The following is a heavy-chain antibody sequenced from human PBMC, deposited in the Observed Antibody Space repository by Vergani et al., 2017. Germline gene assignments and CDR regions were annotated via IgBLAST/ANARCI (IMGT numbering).Heavy chain of an antibody. Sequence: QVQLQESGPGLVKPSETLSLTCTVSGGSISNYYWSWIRQPPGKGLEWIGYIYYSGGTNYNPSLRSRVTISVDTSKNQFSLKLSYVTAADTAVYYCAGYCSRTSCYSGPDAFDIWGQGTMVTVSS. CDR3: AGYCSRTSCYSGPDAFDI. CDR1: GGSISNYY. J-gene: IGHJ3*02. CDR2: IYYSGGT. V-gene: IGHV4-59*01. D-gene: IGHD2-2*01.